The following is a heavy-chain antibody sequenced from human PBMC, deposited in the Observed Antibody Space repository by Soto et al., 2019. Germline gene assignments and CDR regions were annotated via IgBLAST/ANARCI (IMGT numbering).Heavy chain of an antibody. CDR1: GLTFSTYA. CDR2: IGGSGTGGRT. J-gene: IGHJ6*02. CDR3: AKSTGGLVGYNSDYYGMDV. Sequence: EVHLLESGGDLVQPGGSLRLSCTASGLTFSTYAMSWVRQAPGKGLEWVSAIGGSGTGGRTYYADSVTGRFTISRDNSKNTVYLQMNLSRADDTAVYYCAKSTGGLVGYNSDYYGMDVWGQGNTVSVSS. D-gene: IGHD5-12*01. V-gene: IGHV3-23*01.